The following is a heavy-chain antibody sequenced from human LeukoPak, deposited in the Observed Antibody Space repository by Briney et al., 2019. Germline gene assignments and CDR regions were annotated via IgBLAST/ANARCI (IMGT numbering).Heavy chain of an antibody. V-gene: IGHV4-4*07. CDR3: ARGISSRFDY. CDR2: IYTSGST. Sequence: PSETLSLTCTVSGGSISSYYWSWLRQPAGKGLEGIGRIYTSGSTNYNPSLKSRVAMSVDTSKNQFSLNLSSVTAADTAVYYCARGISSRFDYWGQGTLVTVSS. J-gene: IGHJ4*02. D-gene: IGHD6-13*01. CDR1: GGSISSYY.